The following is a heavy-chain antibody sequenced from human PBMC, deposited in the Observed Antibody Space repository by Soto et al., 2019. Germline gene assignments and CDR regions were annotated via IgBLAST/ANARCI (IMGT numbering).Heavy chain of an antibody. Sequence: QVQLVQSGAEVKKPGASVKVSCKASGYTFTSYEINWVRQATGQGLEWMGWMNPNSGDTGYAQKFQCRVTLTRNTSISTAYMELSSLRSEDTAVYYCARGELLWFGELLRWGQGTLVTVSS. J-gene: IGHJ4*02. CDR2: MNPNSGDT. V-gene: IGHV1-8*01. D-gene: IGHD3-10*01. CDR1: GYTFTSYE. CDR3: ARGELLWFGELLR.